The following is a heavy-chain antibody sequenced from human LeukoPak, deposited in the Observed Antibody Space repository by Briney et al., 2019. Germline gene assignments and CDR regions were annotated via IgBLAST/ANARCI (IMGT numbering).Heavy chain of an antibody. Sequence: SQTLSLTCTVSGGSISSGGYYWSWIRQPPGKGLEWIGYIYHSGSTYYNPSLKSRVTISVDRSKNQFSLKLSSVTAADTAVYYCARFDDRGVKTYYFDYWGQGTLVTVSS. J-gene: IGHJ4*02. CDR1: GGSISSGGYY. CDR2: IYHSGST. V-gene: IGHV4-30-2*01. D-gene: IGHD3-10*01. CDR3: ARFDDRGVKTYYFDY.